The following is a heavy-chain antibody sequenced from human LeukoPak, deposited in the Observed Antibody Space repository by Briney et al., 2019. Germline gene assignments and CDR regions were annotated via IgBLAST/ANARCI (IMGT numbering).Heavy chain of an antibody. Sequence: GGSLRLSCAASGFTLSSYAMHWVRQAPGKGLEYVSAISSNGGSTYYANSVKGRFIISRDNSKNTLYLQMDSLRAEDMAVYYCARVIVTGYYDAFDIWGQGTMVTVSS. CDR2: ISSNGGST. V-gene: IGHV3-64*01. J-gene: IGHJ3*02. D-gene: IGHD3-9*01. CDR1: GFTLSSYA. CDR3: ARVIVTGYYDAFDI.